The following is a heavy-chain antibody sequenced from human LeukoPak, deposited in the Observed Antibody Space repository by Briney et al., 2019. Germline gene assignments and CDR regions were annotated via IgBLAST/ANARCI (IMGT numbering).Heavy chain of an antibody. CDR1: GFTFSSYA. J-gene: IGHJ4*02. CDR2: ISYDGSNK. V-gene: IGHV3-30-3*01. Sequence: PGGSLRLSCAASGFTFSSYAMHWVRQAPGKELEWVAVISYDGSNKYYADSVKGRFTISRDNSKNTLYLQMNSLRAEDTAVYYCARDFHSSNDIHYWGRGTLVTVSS. CDR3: ARDFHSSNDIHY. D-gene: IGHD6-13*01.